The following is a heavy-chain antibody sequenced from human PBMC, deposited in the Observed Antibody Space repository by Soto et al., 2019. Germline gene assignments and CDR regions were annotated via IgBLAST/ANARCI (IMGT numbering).Heavy chain of an antibody. CDR1: GYTFINYY. V-gene: IGHV1-46*01. CDR2: INPMGGST. D-gene: IGHD6-13*01. CDR3: ARDLAAGDL. J-gene: IGHJ5*02. Sequence: QEQLVQSGAEVKEPGASVKVSCKASGYTFINYYIHWVRQAPGQGLEWMAIINPMGGSTNYAQEFQGRVTLTSDTSTSTVYMELSSLRFADTALFYCARDLAAGDLWGQGTLVTVSS.